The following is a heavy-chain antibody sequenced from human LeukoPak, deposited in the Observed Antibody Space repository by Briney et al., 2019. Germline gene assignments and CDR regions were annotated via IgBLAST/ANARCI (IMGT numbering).Heavy chain of an antibody. CDR3: ARSPPGIAAAGNFDY. CDR1: GGTFSSYA. J-gene: IGHJ4*02. Sequence: SVKVSCKASGGTFSSYAISWLRQAPGQGLEWMGGIIPIFGTANYAQKFQGRVTITADESTSTAYMELSSLRSEDTAVYYCARSPPGIAAAGNFDYWGQGTLVTVSS. D-gene: IGHD6-13*01. CDR2: IIPIFGTA. V-gene: IGHV1-69*13.